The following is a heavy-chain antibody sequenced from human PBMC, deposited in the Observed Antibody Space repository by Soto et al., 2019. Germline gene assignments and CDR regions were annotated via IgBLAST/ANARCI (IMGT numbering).Heavy chain of an antibody. Sequence: QVQLQESGPGLLKPSETLSLTCTVSGGSISSYFYIWVRQPPGKGLEWIGSVYYTATTDYNPSLNRRVTISVDTSKTQFSLNLRSVTAADTAVYYCARDLAAVPRAFDYWGRGTLVTVSS. CDR1: GGSISSYF. V-gene: IGHV4-59*01. CDR2: VYYTATT. CDR3: ARDLAAVPRAFDY. J-gene: IGHJ4*02. D-gene: IGHD6-13*01.